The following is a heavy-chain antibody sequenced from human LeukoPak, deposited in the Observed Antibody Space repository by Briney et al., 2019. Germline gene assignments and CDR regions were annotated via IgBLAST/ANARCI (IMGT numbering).Heavy chain of an antibody. J-gene: IGHJ3*02. V-gene: IGHV3-23*01. CDR2: ISGSGGST. Sequence: PGGSLRLSCAASGFPFDDYGMNWVRQGPGKGLEWVSAISGSGGSTYYADSVKGRFTISRDNSKNTLYLQMNSLRAEDTAVYYCAKELTSIPANDAFDIWGQGTMVTVSS. CDR1: GFPFDDYG. CDR3: AKELTSIPANDAFDI. D-gene: IGHD2-21*01.